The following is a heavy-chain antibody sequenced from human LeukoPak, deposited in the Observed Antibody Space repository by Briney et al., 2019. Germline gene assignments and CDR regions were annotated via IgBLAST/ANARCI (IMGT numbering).Heavy chain of an antibody. CDR1: GFTFSSYW. CDR3: ARGGGRHVEY. CDR2: IKEDGSEK. Sequence: GRSLRLSCEASGFTFSSYWMSWVRQAPGKGLEWVANIKEDGSEKNYVDSVKGRFTISRDNAKNSLYLQMNSLRAEDTAVYYCARGGGRHVEYWGQGNLVTVSS. V-gene: IGHV3-7*05. J-gene: IGHJ4*02. D-gene: IGHD2/OR15-2a*01.